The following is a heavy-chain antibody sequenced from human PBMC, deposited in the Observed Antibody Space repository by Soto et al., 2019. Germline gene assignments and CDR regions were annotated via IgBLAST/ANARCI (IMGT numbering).Heavy chain of an antibody. CDR3: AREYCSGGSCYVWYFDL. D-gene: IGHD2-15*01. J-gene: IGHJ2*01. CDR1: GGSISSGDYY. Sequence: QVQLQESGPGLVKPSQTLSLTCTVSGGSISSGDYYWSWIRQPPGKGLEWIGYIYYSGSTYYNPSLKSRVTISVDTSKNQFSLKLSSVTAADTAVYYCAREYCSGGSCYVWYFDLWGRGTLVTVSS. CDR2: IYYSGST. V-gene: IGHV4-30-4*01.